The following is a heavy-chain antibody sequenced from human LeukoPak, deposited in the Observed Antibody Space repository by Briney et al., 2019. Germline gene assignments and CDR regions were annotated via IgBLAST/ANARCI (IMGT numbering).Heavy chain of an antibody. D-gene: IGHD2-2*01. CDR2: ISSSSSYI. J-gene: IGHJ6*03. CDR3: AKSELVVPDYYYYYYMDV. CDR1: GFTFSSYS. V-gene: IGHV3-21*04. Sequence: GGSLRLSCAASGFTFSSYSMNWVRQAPGKGLEWVSSISSSSSYIYYADSVKGRFTISRDNAKNSPYLQMNSLRAEDTAVYYCAKSELVVPDYYYYYYMDVWGKGTAVTISS.